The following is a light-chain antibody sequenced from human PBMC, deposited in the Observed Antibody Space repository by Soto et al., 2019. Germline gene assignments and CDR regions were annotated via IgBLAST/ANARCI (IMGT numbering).Light chain of an antibody. V-gene: IGLV1-40*01. CDR3: QSYDSSLSVREV. CDR2: GNS. J-gene: IGLJ2*01. Sequence: QSVLTQPPSVSGAPGQRVTISCAGSSSNIGAGYDVHWYQQLPGTAPKLLIYGNSNRPSGVPDRFSGSKSGTSASLAITGLQAEDEADYYCQSYDSSLSVREVFGGGTKLTVL. CDR1: SSNIGAGYD.